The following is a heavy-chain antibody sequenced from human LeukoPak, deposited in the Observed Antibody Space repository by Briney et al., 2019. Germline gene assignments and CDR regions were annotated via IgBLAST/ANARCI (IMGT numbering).Heavy chain of an antibody. CDR3: AKSLFTSAAGSGRASGI. D-gene: IGHD3-10*01. J-gene: IGHJ3*02. Sequence: PGGSLRLSCAASGFTVSSNYMSWVRQAPGKGLEWVSVIYSGGSTYYADSVKGRFTISRDNSKNTLYLQMDSLRAEDTAVYYCAKSLFTSAAGSGRASGIWGQGTMVTVSS. V-gene: IGHV3-66*01. CDR1: GFTVSSNY. CDR2: IYSGGST.